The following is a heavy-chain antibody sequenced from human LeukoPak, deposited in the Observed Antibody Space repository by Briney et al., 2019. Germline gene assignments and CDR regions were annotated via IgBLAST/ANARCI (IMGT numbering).Heavy chain of an antibody. CDR3: ARQNSKYGDYAPMNWFDP. J-gene: IGHJ5*02. Sequence: GESLKISCKSSGYSFTNDWIGWVRQMPGKGLEWMGIIYPRDSTTRYSPAFEGQVTISVDKSISTAYLQWSSLKASDTAMYYCARQNSKYGDYAPMNWFDPWGQGTLVTVSS. CDR2: IYPRDSTT. V-gene: IGHV5-51*01. CDR1: GYSFTNDW. D-gene: IGHD4-17*01.